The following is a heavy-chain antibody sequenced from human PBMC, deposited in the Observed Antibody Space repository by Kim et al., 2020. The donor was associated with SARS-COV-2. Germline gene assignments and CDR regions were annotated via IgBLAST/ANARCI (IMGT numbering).Heavy chain of an antibody. V-gene: IGHV3-48*02. CDR3: ARDWSDIVVVPADLDGFDY. Sequence: GGSLRLSCAASGFTFSSYSMNWVRQAPGKGLEWVSYISSSSSTIYYADSVKGRFTISRDNAKNSLYLQMNSLRDEDTAVYYCARDWSDIVVVPADLDGFDYWGQGTLVTVSS. CDR1: GFTFSSYS. J-gene: IGHJ4*02. D-gene: IGHD2-2*01. CDR2: ISSSSSTI.